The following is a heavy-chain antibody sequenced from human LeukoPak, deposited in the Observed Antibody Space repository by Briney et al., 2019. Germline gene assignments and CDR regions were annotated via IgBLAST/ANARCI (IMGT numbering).Heavy chain of an antibody. D-gene: IGHD4-17*01. CDR1: GGSIGSYY. J-gene: IGHJ6*02. Sequence: SETLSLTCTVSGGSIGSYYWSWIRQPPGKGLEWIGYIFYSGSTNYNPSLKSRVTISVDTSKNQFSLKLSSVTAADTAVYYCASHTGSHYYYGLDVWGQGTTVTVSS. CDR2: IFYSGST. CDR3: ASHTGSHYYYGLDV. V-gene: IGHV4-59*01.